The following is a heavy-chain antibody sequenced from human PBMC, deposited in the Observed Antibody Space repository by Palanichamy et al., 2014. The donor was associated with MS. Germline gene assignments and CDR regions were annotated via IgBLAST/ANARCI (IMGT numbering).Heavy chain of an antibody. CDR1: GFTFSSYA. V-gene: IGHV3-23*01. CDR2: ISGSGGST. Sequence: EVQLLESGGGLVQPGGSLRLSCAASGFTFSSYAMSWVRQAPGKGLEWVSAISGSGGSTYYADSVKGRFTISRDNSKNTLFLQMNSLRAEGTAIYYCAKVVVTTTRYFDYWGQGTLVTVSS. J-gene: IGHJ4*02. CDR3: AKVVVTTTRYFDY. D-gene: IGHD2-15*01.